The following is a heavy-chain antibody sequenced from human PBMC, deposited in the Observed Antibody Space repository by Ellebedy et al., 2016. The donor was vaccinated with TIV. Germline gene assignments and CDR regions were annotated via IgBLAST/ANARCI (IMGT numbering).Heavy chain of an antibody. V-gene: IGHV3-49*04. CDR2: IRSKAYGGTT. J-gene: IGHJ5*02. CDR1: GFTFGDFA. Sequence: GESLKISCTASGFTFGDFALDWVRQAPGKGLEWVGLIRSKAYGGTTEYAASVKGRFTISRDDSKSIAYLQMSSLKTEDTAVYYCSRDRGGYFDPWGQGTLVTVSS. D-gene: IGHD3-16*01. CDR3: SRDRGGYFDP.